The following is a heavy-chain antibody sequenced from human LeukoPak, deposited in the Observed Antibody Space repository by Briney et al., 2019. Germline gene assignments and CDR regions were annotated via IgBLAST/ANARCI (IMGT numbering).Heavy chain of an antibody. CDR3: AKTPSAKRSSGYSYLFDY. V-gene: IGHV3-30*18. CDR2: ISYDGSNK. CDR1: GFTFSSYA. Sequence: PGGSLRLSCAASGFTFSSYAMHWVRQAPGKGLEWVAVISYDGSNKYYADSVKGRFTISRDNSKNTLYLQMNSLRAEDTAVYYCAKTPSAKRSSGYSYLFDYWGQGTLVTVSS. J-gene: IGHJ4*02. D-gene: IGHD5-18*01.